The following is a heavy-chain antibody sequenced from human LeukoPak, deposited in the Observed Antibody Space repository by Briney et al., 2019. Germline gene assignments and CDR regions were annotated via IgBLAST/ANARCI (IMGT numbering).Heavy chain of an antibody. CDR2: IYTSGST. J-gene: IGHJ3*02. D-gene: IGHD6-19*01. Sequence: SETLSLTCTVSGGSISSYYWSWIRQPAGKGLEWIGRIYTSGSTNYNPSLKSRVTMSVDTSKNQFSLKLSSVTAADTAVYYCARHEVRSGWYTGRAFDIWGQGTMVTVSS. CDR3: ARHEVRSGWYTGRAFDI. V-gene: IGHV4-4*07. CDR1: GGSISSYY.